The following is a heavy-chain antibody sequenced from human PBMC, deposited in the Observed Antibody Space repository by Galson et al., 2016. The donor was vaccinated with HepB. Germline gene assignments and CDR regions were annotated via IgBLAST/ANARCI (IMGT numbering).Heavy chain of an antibody. CDR3: AKNSHGFPPDY. Sequence: SLRLSCAASGFTFSSYSMTWVRQAPGKGLEWVSTITYSGDNTYYADSVRGRFTISRDSSKNSLYLQMNSLRADDTAIHYCAKNSHGFPPDYWGQGTLVTVSS. CDR1: GFTFSSYS. V-gene: IGHV3-23*01. D-gene: IGHD3-10*01. CDR2: ITYSGDNT. J-gene: IGHJ4*02.